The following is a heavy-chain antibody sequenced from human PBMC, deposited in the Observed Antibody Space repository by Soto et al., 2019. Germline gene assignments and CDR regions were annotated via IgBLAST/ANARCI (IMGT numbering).Heavy chain of an antibody. CDR3: ARVTWTTVTSEFDY. Sequence: SETLSLTCTVSGGSISSGGYYWSWIRQHPGKGLEWIGYIYYSGSTYYNPSLKSRVTISVDTSKNQFSLKLSSVTAADTAVYYCARVTWTTVTSEFDYWGQGTLVTVSS. CDR2: IYYSGST. D-gene: IGHD4-17*01. J-gene: IGHJ4*02. V-gene: IGHV4-31*03. CDR1: GGSISSGGYY.